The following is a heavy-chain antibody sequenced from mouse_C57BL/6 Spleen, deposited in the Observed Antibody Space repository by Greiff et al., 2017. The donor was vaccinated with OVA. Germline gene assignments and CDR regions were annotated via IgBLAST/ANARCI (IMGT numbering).Heavy chain of an antibody. V-gene: IGHV6-6*01. Sequence: EVKLMESGGGLVQPGGSMKLSCAASGFTFSDAWMDWVRQSPEQGLEWVAEIRNKANHHATYYAESVKGRFTISRDDSKSSVYLQMNSLRAEDTGIYYCTRGGGNLDYWGQGTTLTVSS. D-gene: IGHD1-1*02. CDR1: GFTFSDAW. CDR2: IRNKANHHAT. CDR3: TRGGGNLDY. J-gene: IGHJ2*01.